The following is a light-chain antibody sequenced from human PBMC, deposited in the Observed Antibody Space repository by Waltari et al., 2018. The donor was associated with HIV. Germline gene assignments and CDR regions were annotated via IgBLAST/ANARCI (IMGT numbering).Light chain of an antibody. CDR2: GNS. Sequence: QSVLTQPPSVSGAPGQRVTISCTGSSSNIGAGYRVHLYQQLPGTAPKLLIYGNSNRPSGVPDRFSGSKSGTSASLAITGLQAEDEADYHCQSHDSSLSGYVFGTGTKVTVL. J-gene: IGLJ1*01. CDR3: QSHDSSLSGYV. V-gene: IGLV1-40*01. CDR1: SSNIGAGYR.